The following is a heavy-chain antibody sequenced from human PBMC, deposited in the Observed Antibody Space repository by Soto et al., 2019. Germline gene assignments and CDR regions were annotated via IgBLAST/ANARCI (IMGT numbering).Heavy chain of an antibody. CDR3: ATNYGSGSTHFDY. Sequence: QVQLVQSGAEVKKPGSSVKVSCTASGDTFNFYTISWVRQAPGQGLEWMGRVIPMLGMSNYAQKFQGSVTISADKSTSTAYMALSSLRSDDTAVYYCATNYGSGSTHFDYWGQGTQVTVSS. CDR1: GDTFNFYT. V-gene: IGHV1-69*02. J-gene: IGHJ4*02. CDR2: VIPMLGMS. D-gene: IGHD3-10*01.